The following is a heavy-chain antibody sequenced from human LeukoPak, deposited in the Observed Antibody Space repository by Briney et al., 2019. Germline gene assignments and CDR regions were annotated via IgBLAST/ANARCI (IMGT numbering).Heavy chain of an antibody. J-gene: IGHJ4*02. V-gene: IGHV3-64*01. CDR3: ARAARSLVAVFDY. CDR1: GFTFSSYA. D-gene: IGHD2-15*01. Sequence: GGSLRLSCAASGFTFSSYAMHWVRQAPGKGLEYVSAISSNGGSTYYANSVKGRFTISRDNAKNSLYLQMNSLRAEDTAVYYCARAARSLVAVFDYWGQGTLVTVSS. CDR2: ISSNGGST.